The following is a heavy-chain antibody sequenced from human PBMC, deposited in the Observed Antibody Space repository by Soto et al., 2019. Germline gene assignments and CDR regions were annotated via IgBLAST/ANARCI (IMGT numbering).Heavy chain of an antibody. V-gene: IGHV3-7*01. D-gene: IGHD2-21*02. CDR2: IKQDGSAK. Sequence: GGSLRLSCAASGLTFSNFWMTWVRQTPGKGLEWVANIKQDGSAKYYVDSVKGRFTISRDNAKNSLYLLMNSLRAEDTAVYYCARDPSWADGGGDRYHFDYWGQGTLVTVSS. CDR3: ARDPSWADGGGDRYHFDY. CDR1: GLTFSNFW. J-gene: IGHJ4*02.